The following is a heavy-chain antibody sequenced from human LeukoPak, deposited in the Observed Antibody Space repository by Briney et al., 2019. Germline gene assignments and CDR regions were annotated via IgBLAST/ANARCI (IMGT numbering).Heavy chain of an antibody. D-gene: IGHD5-24*01. V-gene: IGHV1-18*01. Sequence: GASVKVSCKASGYTFTSYGISWVRQAAGQGLEWMGCISPYNGNTNYAQKLQGRVTMTTDTSTTTAYMELRSLRSDDTAVYYCAREMATIVNQFDYWGQGTLVTVSS. CDR3: AREMATIVNQFDY. J-gene: IGHJ4*02. CDR2: ISPYNGNT. CDR1: GYTFTSYG.